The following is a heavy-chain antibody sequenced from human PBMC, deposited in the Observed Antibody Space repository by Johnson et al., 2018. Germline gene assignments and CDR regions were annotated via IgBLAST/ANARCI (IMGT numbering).Heavy chain of an antibody. CDR3: ARDDSLYRAGHFGMDV. Sequence: QVQLQESGGDLVKXGGSLGLSCTVSGFPFSDYYMSWIRQAPGKGLEWLSYISPDGNVRHYADSVRGRFTISRDNADNLLYLQMNSLRAEDTAIYYCARDDSLYRAGHFGMDVWGQGTTVTVS. D-gene: IGHD1-14*01. V-gene: IGHV3-11*01. CDR1: GFPFSDYY. J-gene: IGHJ6*02. CDR2: ISPDGNVR.